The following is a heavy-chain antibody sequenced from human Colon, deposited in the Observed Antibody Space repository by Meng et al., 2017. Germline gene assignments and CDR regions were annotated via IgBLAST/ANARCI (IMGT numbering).Heavy chain of an antibody. J-gene: IGHJ6*02. CDR2: IGDSSFYI. V-gene: IGHV3-21*01. Sequence: GESLKISCAASGFTFSTYSMNWVRQAPGKGLEWVSSIGDSSFYIKYADSVKGRFTISRDNAKNSLYLQMNSLRVEDTAVYYCARDPPHYYYGMDVWGQGTTVTVSS. CDR3: ARDPPHYYYGMDV. CDR1: GFTFSTYS.